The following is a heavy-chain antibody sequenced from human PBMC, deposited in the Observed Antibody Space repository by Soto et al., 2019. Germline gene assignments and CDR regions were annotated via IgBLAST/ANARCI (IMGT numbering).Heavy chain of an antibody. Sequence: PGGSLRLSCAASGFTFSSYGMHWVRQAPGKGLEWVAVIWYDGSNKYYADSVKGRFTISRDNSKNTLYLQMNSLRAEDTAVYYCARDSVAGQYYYYGMDVWGQGTTVTVSS. CDR3: ARDSVAGQYYYYGMDV. D-gene: IGHD6-19*01. CDR1: GFTFSSYG. J-gene: IGHJ6*02. CDR2: IWYDGSNK. V-gene: IGHV3-33*01.